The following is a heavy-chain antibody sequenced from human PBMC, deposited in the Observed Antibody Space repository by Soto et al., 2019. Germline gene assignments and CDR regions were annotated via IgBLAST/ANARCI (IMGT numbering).Heavy chain of an antibody. D-gene: IGHD2-15*01. Sequence: SETLSLTCAVYGGSFSGYYWSWIRQPPGKGLEWIGEINHSGSTNYNPSLKSRVTISVDTSKNQFSLKLSSVTAADTAVYYCARGRLGYCSGGSCYSRDFAFDIWGQGTMVT. J-gene: IGHJ3*02. CDR3: ARGRLGYCSGGSCYSRDFAFDI. CDR1: GGSFSGYY. CDR2: INHSGST. V-gene: IGHV4-34*01.